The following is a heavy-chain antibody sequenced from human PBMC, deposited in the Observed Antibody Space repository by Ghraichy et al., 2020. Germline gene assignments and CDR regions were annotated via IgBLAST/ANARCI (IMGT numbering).Heavy chain of an antibody. Sequence: SETLSLTCAVYGGSFSGYYWSWIRQPPGKGLEWIGEINHSGSTNYNPSLKSRVTISVDTSKNQFSLKLSSVTAADTAVYYCARRNRKAVAGTYDYWGQGTLVTVSS. CDR3: ARRNRKAVAGTYDY. D-gene: IGHD6-19*01. J-gene: IGHJ4*02. V-gene: IGHV4-34*01. CDR2: INHSGST. CDR1: GGSFSGYY.